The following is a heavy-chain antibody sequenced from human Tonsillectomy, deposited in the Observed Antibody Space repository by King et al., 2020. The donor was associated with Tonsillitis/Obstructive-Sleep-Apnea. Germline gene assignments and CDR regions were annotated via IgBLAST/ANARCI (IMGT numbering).Heavy chain of an antibody. V-gene: IGHV4-59*01. CDR1: GGSISSYY. CDR3: ARDRPYYSYYMDV. Sequence: QLQESGPGLVKPSETLSLTCTVSGGSISSYYWSWIRQPPGKGLEWIAYIYYSGSTNYNPSLKSRVTISVDTSKNQFSLKLSSVTAADTAVYYCARDRPYYSYYMDVWGKGTTVTVSS. J-gene: IGHJ6*03. CDR2: IYYSGST.